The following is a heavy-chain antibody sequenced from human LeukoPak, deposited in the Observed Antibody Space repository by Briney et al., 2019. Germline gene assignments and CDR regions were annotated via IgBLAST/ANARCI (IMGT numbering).Heavy chain of an antibody. V-gene: IGHV1-69*06. Sequence: GASVKVSCKASGGTFSSYAISWARQAPGQGLEWMGGIIPIFGTANYAQKFQGRVTITADKSTSTAYMELSSLRSEDTAVYYCASLGYSSSSIGPGTGWFDPWGQGTLVTVSS. CDR2: IIPIFGTA. CDR3: ASLGYSSSSIGPGTGWFDP. J-gene: IGHJ5*02. CDR1: GGTFSSYA. D-gene: IGHD6-6*01.